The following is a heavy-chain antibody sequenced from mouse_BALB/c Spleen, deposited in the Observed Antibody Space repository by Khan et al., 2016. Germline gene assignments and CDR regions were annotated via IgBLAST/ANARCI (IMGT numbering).Heavy chain of an antibody. CDR3: ARLYYYGSPYLDY. V-gene: IGHV5-6-3*01. D-gene: IGHD1-1*01. Sequence: EVELVESGGGLVQPGGSLKLSCAASGFTFSNYGMSWVRQTPDKRLELVATINSNGGNTYYPDSVKGRFTISRDNSNNTLYLQMSSLKSEDTAMYYCARLYYYGSPYLDYWGQGTTLTVSS. CDR2: INSNGGNT. CDR1: GFTFSNYG. J-gene: IGHJ2*01.